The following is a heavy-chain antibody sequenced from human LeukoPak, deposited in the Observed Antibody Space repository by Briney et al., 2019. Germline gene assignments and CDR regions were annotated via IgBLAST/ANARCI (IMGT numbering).Heavy chain of an antibody. V-gene: IGHV4-34*01. Sequence: NPSETLSLTCAVYGGSFSGYYWSWIRQPPGKGLEWIGEINHSGSTNYNPSLKSRVTISVDTSKNQFSLKLSSVTAADTAVYYRARRYYYDSSGLYYFDYWGQGTLVTVSS. J-gene: IGHJ4*02. D-gene: IGHD3-22*01. CDR2: INHSGST. CDR3: ARRYYYDSSGLYYFDY. CDR1: GGSFSGYY.